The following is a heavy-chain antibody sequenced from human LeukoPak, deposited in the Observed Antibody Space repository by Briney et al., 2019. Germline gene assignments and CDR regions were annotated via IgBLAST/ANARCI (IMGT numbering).Heavy chain of an antibody. Sequence: ASVKVSCKASGYTFTSYDINWVRQATGPGLEWMGWMNPNSGNTGYAQKFQGRVTMTRNTSISTAYMELSSLRSEDTAVYYCARPLYFSVWDSSGYYPDAFDIWGQGTMVTVSS. D-gene: IGHD3-22*01. V-gene: IGHV1-8*01. CDR3: ARPLYFSVWDSSGYYPDAFDI. CDR1: GYTFTSYD. CDR2: MNPNSGNT. J-gene: IGHJ3*02.